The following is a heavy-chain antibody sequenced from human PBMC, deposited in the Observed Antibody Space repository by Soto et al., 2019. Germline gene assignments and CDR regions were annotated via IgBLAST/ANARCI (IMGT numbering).Heavy chain of an antibody. CDR1: GGSLSDNY. CDR2: MYYSETT. CDR3: ARANSSSWYKLQYKWFDS. Sequence: SVTLSLTCTVSGGSLSDNYCSWIRQPPGKGQKRIGYMYYSETTVYNPSLKSRVTISVDTSKNQVSLNLNSATAADTAVYYCARANSSSWYKLQYKWFDSWGQGTLVTVSS. J-gene: IGHJ5*01. D-gene: IGHD6-13*01. V-gene: IGHV4-59*01.